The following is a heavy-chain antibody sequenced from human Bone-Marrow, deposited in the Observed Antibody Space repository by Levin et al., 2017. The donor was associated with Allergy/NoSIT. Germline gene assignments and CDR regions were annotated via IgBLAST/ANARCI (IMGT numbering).Heavy chain of an antibody. Sequence: EASVKVSCKASGYTFTDYDVNWVRQAPGQGLEWMGWISPYNGGTNYAQKFQDRVTMTADTSTNTVYIDLRSLRSDDTAIYYCARGDVDYWGQGTLVTVSS. CDR3: ARGDVDY. CDR1: GYTFTDYD. D-gene: IGHD3-16*01. J-gene: IGHJ4*02. CDR2: ISPYNGGT. V-gene: IGHV1-18*01.